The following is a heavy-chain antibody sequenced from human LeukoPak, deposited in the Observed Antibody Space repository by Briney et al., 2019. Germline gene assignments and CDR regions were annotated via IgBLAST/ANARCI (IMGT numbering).Heavy chain of an antibody. CDR3: AREGGFYRPLDY. D-gene: IGHD3-3*01. J-gene: IGHJ4*02. CDR2: IYYSGST. CDR1: GGSISTGGFY. Sequence: PSETLSLTCTVSGGSISTGGFYWTWIRQHPGKGPEWIGYIYYSGSTYYNPSLKGRVTLSVDTSANKFSLKVTSVTTADTAVYYCAREGGFYRPLDYSGQGTLVTVSS. V-gene: IGHV4-31*03.